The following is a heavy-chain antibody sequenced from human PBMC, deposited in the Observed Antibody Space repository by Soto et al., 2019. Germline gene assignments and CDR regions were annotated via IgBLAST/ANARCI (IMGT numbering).Heavy chain of an antibody. CDR2: INHSGST. CDR3: ARGGGGSYSSGDY. V-gene: IGHV4-34*01. J-gene: IGHJ4*02. CDR1: GGSFSGYY. Sequence: LSLTCAVYGGSFSGYYWNWIRQPPGKGLEWIGEINHSGSTNYNPSLKSRVTILVDTSKNQFSLKLSSVTAADTAVYYCARGGGGSYSSGDYWGQGTLVTVSS. D-gene: IGHD1-26*01.